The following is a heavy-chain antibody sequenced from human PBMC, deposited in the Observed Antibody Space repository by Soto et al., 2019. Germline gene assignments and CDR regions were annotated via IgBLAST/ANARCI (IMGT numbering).Heavy chain of an antibody. CDR2: ISSSGSTI. J-gene: IGHJ4*02. Sequence: GGSLRLSCAASGFTFSSYEMNWFRQAPGKGLEWVSYISSSGSTIYYADSVKGRFTISRDNAKNSLYLQMNSLRAEDTAVYYCASQKPYSSSPPDYWGQGTLVTVSS. V-gene: IGHV3-48*03. CDR3: ASQKPYSSSPPDY. D-gene: IGHD6-13*01. CDR1: GFTFSSYE.